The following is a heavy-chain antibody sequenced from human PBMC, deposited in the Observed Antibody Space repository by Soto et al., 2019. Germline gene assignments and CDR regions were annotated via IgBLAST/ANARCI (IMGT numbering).Heavy chain of an antibody. J-gene: IGHJ6*02. CDR3: ARDVGGWGSSSAEYSYDMDV. CDR2: IYSGGST. V-gene: IGHV3-66*01. CDR1: GFTVSSNY. Sequence: EVQLVESGGGLVQPGGSLRLSCAASGFTVSSNYMSWVRQAPGKGLEWVSVIYSGGSTYYADSVKGRFTISRDNSKNPLYLQMTSLSDEDTAVYYCARDVGGWGSSSAEYSYDMDVWGQGTTVTVSS. D-gene: IGHD6-6*01.